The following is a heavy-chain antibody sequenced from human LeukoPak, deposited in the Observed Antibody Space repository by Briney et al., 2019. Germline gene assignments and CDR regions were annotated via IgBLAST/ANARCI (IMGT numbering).Heavy chain of an antibody. J-gene: IGHJ4*02. CDR1: GITLSNYG. CDR2: ISDSGGST. D-gene: IGHD3-10*01. V-gene: IGHV3-23*01. CDR3: AKRGIVIRAVIIVGFHKEAYYFDY. Sequence: GGSLRLSCAVSGITLSNYGMSWVRQAPGKGLEWVAGISDSGGSTNYADSVKGRFTISRDNPKNTLYLQMNSLRAEDTAMYFCAKRGIVIRAVIIVGFHKEAYYFDYWGQGALVTVSS.